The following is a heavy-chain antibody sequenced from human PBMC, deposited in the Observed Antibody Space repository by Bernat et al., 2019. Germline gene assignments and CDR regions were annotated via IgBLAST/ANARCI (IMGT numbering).Heavy chain of an antibody. J-gene: IGHJ3*02. D-gene: IGHD3-10*01. V-gene: IGHV3-30*18. CDR1: GFTFSSYG. Sequence: QVQLVEAGGGVVQPGRSLRLSCAAPGFTFSSYGMHWVRQAPGKGLEWVAVISYDGSNKYYADSVKGRFTISRDNSKNTLYLQMNSLRAEDTAVYYCAKDPAKLLWFGELGAFDIWGQGTMVTASS. CDR3: AKDPAKLLWFGELGAFDI. CDR2: ISYDGSNK.